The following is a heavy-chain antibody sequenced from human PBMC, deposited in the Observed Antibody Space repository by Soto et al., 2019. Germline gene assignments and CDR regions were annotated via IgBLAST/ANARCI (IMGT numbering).Heavy chain of an antibody. V-gene: IGHV3-30-3*01. D-gene: IGHD1-7*01. CDR1: GFTFSSYA. CDR2: ISYDGSNK. CDR3: ARVGTGTIGVVYFDY. J-gene: IGHJ4*02. Sequence: QVQLVESGGGVVQPGRSLRLSCAASGFTFSSYAMHWVRQAPGKGLEWVAGISYDGSNKYYADSVKGRFTISRDNSKNTLYLPMNSLRAEDTAVYYFARVGTGTIGVVYFDYRGQGTLVTVSS.